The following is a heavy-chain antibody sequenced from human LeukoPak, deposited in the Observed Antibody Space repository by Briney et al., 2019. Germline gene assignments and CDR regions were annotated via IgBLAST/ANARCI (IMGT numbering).Heavy chain of an antibody. V-gene: IGHV3-30*02. CDR3: ARKMGLRYFDWLLYHFDY. D-gene: IGHD3-9*01. CDR2: IRYDGSNK. Sequence: GGSLRLSCAASGFTFSSYGMHWVRQAPGKGLEWVASIRYDGSNKYYADSVKGRFTISRDNSKNTLYLQMNSLRAEDTAVYYCARKMGLRYFDWLLYHFDYWGQGTLVTVSS. CDR1: GFTFSSYG. J-gene: IGHJ4*02.